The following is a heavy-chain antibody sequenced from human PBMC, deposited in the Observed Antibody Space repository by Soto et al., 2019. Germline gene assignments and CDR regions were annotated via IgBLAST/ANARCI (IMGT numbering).Heavy chain of an antibody. J-gene: IGHJ4*02. CDR2: IDPSDSQT. CDR1: GYSVAGYW. V-gene: IGHV5-10-1*01. D-gene: IGHD3-22*01. CDR3: ARQIYDSDTGPNFQYYFDS. Sequence: GESLKISCKGSGYSVAGYWITWVRQKPGKGLEWMGRIDPSDSQTYYSPSFRGHVTISATKSITTVFLQWSSLRASDTAMYYCARQIYDSDTGPNFQYYFDSWGQGTPVTVSS.